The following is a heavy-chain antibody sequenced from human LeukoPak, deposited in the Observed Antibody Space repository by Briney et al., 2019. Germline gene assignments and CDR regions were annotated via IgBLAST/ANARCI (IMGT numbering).Heavy chain of an antibody. Sequence: GDSLKISCKGSGYSFTNYWIGWVRQMPGEGLEWMGIIYPGDSATRYSPSFQGQVTISADKSITTAYLQWSNLKASDTAMYYCARLDYAANYRNFDFWGQGTLVTVSS. D-gene: IGHD4/OR15-4a*01. J-gene: IGHJ4*02. CDR1: GYSFTNYW. CDR2: IYPGDSAT. V-gene: IGHV5-51*01. CDR3: ARLDYAANYRNFDF.